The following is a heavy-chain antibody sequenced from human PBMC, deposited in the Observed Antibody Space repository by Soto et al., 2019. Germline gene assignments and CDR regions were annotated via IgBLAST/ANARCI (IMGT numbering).Heavy chain of an antibody. Sequence: EVQLLESGGGLVQPGRSLRLSCAASGFTFSNYAMSWVRQAPGQGLDWVSAISGSGGTTYYADTVKGRFTSSRDNSKNTQLLQMNSLRAEDAAVYYCAKFFVETGSNSGWPWSFHYWGQGTLVTVSS. J-gene: IGHJ4*02. D-gene: IGHD6-25*01. V-gene: IGHV3-23*01. CDR1: GFTFSNYA. CDR2: ISGSGGTT. CDR3: AKFFVETGSNSGWPWSFHY.